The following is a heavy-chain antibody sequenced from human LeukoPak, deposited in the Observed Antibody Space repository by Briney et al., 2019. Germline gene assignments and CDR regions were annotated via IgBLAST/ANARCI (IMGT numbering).Heavy chain of an antibody. D-gene: IGHD1-26*01. CDR2: ITNDGSST. J-gene: IGHJ4*02. CDR3: ASSGSYRFDH. Sequence: GGSLRLSCAASGLTFSSHWMLWVRQAPGKGLVWVSRITNDGSSTTYADSVKGRFTISRDNAKNSLYLQMNSLRAEDTAVYYCASSGSYRFDHWGQGTLVTVSS. V-gene: IGHV3-74*01. CDR1: GLTFSSHW.